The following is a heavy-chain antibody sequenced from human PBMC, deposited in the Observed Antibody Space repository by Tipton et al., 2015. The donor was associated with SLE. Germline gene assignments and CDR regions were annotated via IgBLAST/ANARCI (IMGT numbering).Heavy chain of an antibody. Sequence: TLSLTCTVSGGSISSGRYYCSWIRQHPGKGLEWIGYIYYSGSTYYNPSLESRVTISVDTSKNQFSLKLSSVTAADTAVYYCARVMGPGQAFDIWGQGTMVTVSS. V-gene: IGHV4-31*03. D-gene: IGHD5-24*01. CDR1: GGSISSGRYY. CDR2: IYYSGST. J-gene: IGHJ3*02. CDR3: ARVMGPGQAFDI.